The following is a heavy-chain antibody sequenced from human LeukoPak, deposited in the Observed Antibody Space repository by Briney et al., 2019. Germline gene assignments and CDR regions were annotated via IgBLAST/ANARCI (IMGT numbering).Heavy chain of an antibody. J-gene: IGHJ4*02. D-gene: IGHD3-3*01. CDR1: GFTFSSYA. Sequence: PGRSLRLSCAASGFTFSSYAMHWVRQAPGKGLEWVVVISYDGSNKYYADSVKGRFTISRDNSKNTLYLQMNSLRAEDTAVYYCARGSGYIDYWGQGTLVTVSS. CDR3: ARGSGYIDY. V-gene: IGHV3-30-3*01. CDR2: ISYDGSNK.